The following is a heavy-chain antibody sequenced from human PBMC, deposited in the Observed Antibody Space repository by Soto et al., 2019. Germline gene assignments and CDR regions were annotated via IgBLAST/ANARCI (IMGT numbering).Heavy chain of an antibody. V-gene: IGHV1-69*01. CDR1: GGTFSSYA. Sequence: QVQLVQSGAAVKKPGSSVTDSCKASGGTFSSYAISWVRQAPGQGLEWMGGIIPIFGTATYGQKFQGRVTITGDESTSTDYLELSRLRSEDTAVYYCASTRMAAIPPGYWGQGTLVSVSS. CDR2: IIPIFGTA. D-gene: IGHD2-21*02. J-gene: IGHJ4*02. CDR3: ASTRMAAIPPGY.